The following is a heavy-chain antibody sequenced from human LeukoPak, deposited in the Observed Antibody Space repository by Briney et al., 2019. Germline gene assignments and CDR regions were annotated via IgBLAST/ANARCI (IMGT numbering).Heavy chain of an antibody. V-gene: IGHV4-59*01. J-gene: IGHJ5*02. CDR3: ARAICSGGSCYSGPFDP. D-gene: IGHD2-15*01. CDR2: IYYSGST. CDR1: GGSISSYY. Sequence: SETLSLTCTVSGGSISSYYWSWIRQPPGKGLEWIGYIYYSGSTNYNPSLKSRVTISVDTSKNQFSLKLSSVTAADTAVSYCARAICSGGSCYSGPFDPWGQGTLVTVSS.